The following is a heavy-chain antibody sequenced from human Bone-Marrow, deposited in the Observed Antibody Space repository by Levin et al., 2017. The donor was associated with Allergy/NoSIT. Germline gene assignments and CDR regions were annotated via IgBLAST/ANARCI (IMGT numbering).Heavy chain of an antibody. J-gene: IGHJ6*02. D-gene: IGHD3-10*01. V-gene: IGHV3-21*01. Sequence: GGSLRLSCAASGFTFSSFHIHWVRQAPGKGLEWVASISGSGDYIYYADSVKGRFTISRDNAKNSVHLQMDSLRAEDTTVYYCARLGMTSGVFLAEYYNGFDVWGQGTTVTVSS. CDR2: ISGSGDYI. CDR3: ARLGMTSGVFLAEYYNGFDV. CDR1: GFTFSSFH.